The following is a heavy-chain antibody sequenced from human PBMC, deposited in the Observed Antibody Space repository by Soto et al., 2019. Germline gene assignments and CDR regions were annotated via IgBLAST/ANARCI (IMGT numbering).Heavy chain of an antibody. D-gene: IGHD3-10*01. CDR2: IYHSGTT. V-gene: IGHV4-4*03. CDR3: ARRGDGSGSLDY. Sequence: QVQLQESGPGLVKPPGTLSLTCAVSGGSISSSSWWSWVRLPPGKGLEWIGEIYHSGTTNYSPSLKSRVTMSVDKSKIQFSLKLSSVTAADTAVYYCARRGDGSGSLDYWGQGTLVTVSS. CDR1: GGSISSSSW. J-gene: IGHJ4*02.